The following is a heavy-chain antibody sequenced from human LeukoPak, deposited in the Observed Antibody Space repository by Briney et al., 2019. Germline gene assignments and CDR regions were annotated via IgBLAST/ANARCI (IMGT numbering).Heavy chain of an antibody. CDR1: GFTFSSYW. CDR2: INSDGSST. V-gene: IGHV3-74*01. J-gene: IGHJ4*02. CDR3: ARPRYQLLSVIDY. D-gene: IGHD2-2*01. Sequence: GGSLRLSCAASGFTFSSYWMHWVRQAPGKGLVWVSRINSDGSSTSYADSVKGRVTISRDNAKNTLYLQMNSLRAEDTAVYYCARPRYQLLSVIDYWGQGTLVTVSS.